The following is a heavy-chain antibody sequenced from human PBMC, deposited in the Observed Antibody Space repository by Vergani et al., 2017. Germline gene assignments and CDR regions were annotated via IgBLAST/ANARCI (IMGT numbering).Heavy chain of an antibody. CDR3: ASRVSANGGLDT. V-gene: IGHV3-21*02. D-gene: IGHD2-15*01. CDR1: GFTFKNNT. CDR2: ISSSSAYL. Sequence: VQLVESGGGLVKPGGSLRLSCEGSGFTFKNNTMTWVRQAPGNGLEGVSSISSSSAYLHYADSVKGRFTISRDNAKKSLFLQMNNLRADDTAVYYCASRVSANGGLDTWGQGTLVTVSS. J-gene: IGHJ5*02.